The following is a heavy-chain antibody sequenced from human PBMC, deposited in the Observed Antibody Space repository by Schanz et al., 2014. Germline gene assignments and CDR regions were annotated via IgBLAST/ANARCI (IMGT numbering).Heavy chain of an antibody. J-gene: IGHJ4*02. V-gene: IGHV3-33*03. CDR2: ITYDGSNT. D-gene: IGHD2-15*01. CDR1: GAASGFTFSNYA. CDR3: AAGGGFLIDY. Sequence: QMHLAESGGGVVQPGRSLRLSCAASGAASGFTFSNYAMHWVRQSPGKGLEWVAIITYDGSNTYHADSVKGRFTISRDNAKSSLYLQMNSLRAEDTAVYYCAAGGGFLIDYWGQGTLVTVSS.